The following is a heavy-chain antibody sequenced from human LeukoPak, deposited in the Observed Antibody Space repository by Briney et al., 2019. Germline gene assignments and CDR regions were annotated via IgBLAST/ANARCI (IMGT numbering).Heavy chain of an antibody. D-gene: IGHD3-22*01. J-gene: IGHJ4*02. V-gene: IGHV3-21*01. CDR2: ISSSSSYI. CDR1: GFIFSIYS. Sequence: PGGSLRLSCAASGFIFSIYSMNWVRQAPGKGLEWVSSISSSSSYIYYADSVKGRFTISRDNAENSLYLQMNSLRAEDTAVYYCARDGRGDYDYYDSSGYPFDFWGQGTLVAVSS. CDR3: ARDGRGDYDYYDSSGYPFDF.